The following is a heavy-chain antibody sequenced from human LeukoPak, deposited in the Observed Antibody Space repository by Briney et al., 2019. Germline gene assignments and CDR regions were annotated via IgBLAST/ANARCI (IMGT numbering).Heavy chain of an antibody. J-gene: IGHJ4*02. D-gene: IGHD5-12*01. CDR3: AINGGGDSGYGNFDY. CDR2: INWNSDSI. Sequence: PGGSLRLSCAVSGFTFDDYAIHWVRQVPGKGLEWVSGINWNSDSIGYADSVKGRFTTSRDNAKNSLYLQMNSLRAEDTAFYYCAINGGGDSGYGNFDYWGQGTLVTVSS. CDR1: GFTFDDYA. V-gene: IGHV3-9*01.